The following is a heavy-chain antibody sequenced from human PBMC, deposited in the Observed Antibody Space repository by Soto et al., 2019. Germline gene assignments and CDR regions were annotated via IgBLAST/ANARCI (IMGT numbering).Heavy chain of an antibody. CDR2: IIPIFGTG. J-gene: IGHJ2*01. D-gene: IGHD5-12*01. Sequence: QVQLVQSGAEVKKPGSSVKVSCKASGGTFSNYPISWVRQAPGQGLEWMGGIIPIFGTGNYAQKFQGRVTITADESTSTGYMELSSLRSEDTAVYYCARGNHRWLQLWYFDLWGRGTLVTVSS. V-gene: IGHV1-69*12. CDR1: GGTFSNYP. CDR3: ARGNHRWLQLWYFDL.